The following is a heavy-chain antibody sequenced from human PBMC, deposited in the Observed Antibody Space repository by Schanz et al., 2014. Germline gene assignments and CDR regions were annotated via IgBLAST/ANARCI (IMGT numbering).Heavy chain of an antibody. CDR3: LAPDYGMDV. CDR2: ISGDHRNT. Sequence: EVQLVESGGGLVQPGGSLRLSCAASGFSVGNKYMNWVRQAPGKGLEWVSSISGDHRNTFYADSVKGRFTISRDNSKNTLYLQMNSLRGEDTAVYYCLAPDYGMDVWGQGTTVTVSS. V-gene: IGHV3-23*04. CDR1: GFSVGNKY. J-gene: IGHJ6*02.